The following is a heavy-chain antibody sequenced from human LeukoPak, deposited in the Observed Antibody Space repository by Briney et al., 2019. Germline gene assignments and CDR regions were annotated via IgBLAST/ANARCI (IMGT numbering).Heavy chain of an antibody. J-gene: IGHJ5*02. CDR3: IRDFRSADL. Sequence: GGSLRLSCVASGFTFSNYWMHWVRQPPGKGLVWVSRIYVDGRTTNYADSVKGRFTTSRDNAKNTVYLEMNSLSVEDTATYYCIRDFRSADLWGQGTLVTVTS. CDR1: GFTFSNYW. CDR2: IYVDGRTT. V-gene: IGHV3-74*01.